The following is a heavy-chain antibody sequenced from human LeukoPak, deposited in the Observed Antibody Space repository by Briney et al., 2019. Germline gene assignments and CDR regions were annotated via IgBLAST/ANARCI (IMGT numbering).Heavy chain of an antibody. Sequence: GGSLRLSCAASGFTFSNYEMNWVRQAPGKGLVWVSRINSDGSSTSYADSVKGRFTISRDNAKNTLYLQMNSLRAEGTAVYYCARTYYDFWSGYPTFDYWGQGTLVTVSS. D-gene: IGHD3-3*01. J-gene: IGHJ4*02. CDR2: INSDGSST. CDR1: GFTFSNYE. CDR3: ARTYYDFWSGYPTFDY. V-gene: IGHV3-74*01.